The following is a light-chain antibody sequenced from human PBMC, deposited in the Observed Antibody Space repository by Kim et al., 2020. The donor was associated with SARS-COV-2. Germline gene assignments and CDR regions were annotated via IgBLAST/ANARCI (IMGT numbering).Light chain of an antibody. J-gene: IGLJ3*02. CDR1: SSDVDVYNY. CDR2: EVT. V-gene: IGLV2-14*01. CDR3: SSYTSSSGLMV. Sequence: QSLTNSCPGTSSDVDVYNYVSWYQQHPGKAPKLMIYEVTKRPSVVSYRFSGSKSGNTASLTSSGLQAEVEADYYCSSYTSSSGLMVFGGGTQLTVL.